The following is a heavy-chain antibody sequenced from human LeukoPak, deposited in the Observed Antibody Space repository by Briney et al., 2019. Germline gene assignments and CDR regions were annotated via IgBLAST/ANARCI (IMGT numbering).Heavy chain of an antibody. Sequence: GGSLRLSCAASGFTFDDYAMHWVRQAPGKGLEWVSGISWNSGSIGYADSVKGRFTISRDNAKNSLHLQMNSLRAEDTALYYCAKDTGIGGYSGYDFTGGFDYWGQGTLVTVSS. CDR2: ISWNSGSI. J-gene: IGHJ4*02. V-gene: IGHV3-9*01. CDR1: GFTFDDYA. D-gene: IGHD5-12*01. CDR3: AKDTGIGGYSGYDFTGGFDY.